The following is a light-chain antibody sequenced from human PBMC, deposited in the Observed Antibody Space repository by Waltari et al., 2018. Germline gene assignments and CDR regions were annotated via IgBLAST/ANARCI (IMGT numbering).Light chain of an antibody. J-gene: IGKJ1*01. Sequence: EIVLTQSPGTLSLSPGERATLSCRTSQSVGRTLAWYQQKPGQAPRLLIYGASIRATGIPDRFSGSGSGTDFSLTISRLEPEDFAVYYCQHYVRLPVTFGQGTKAEIK. CDR3: QHYVRLPVT. CDR1: QSVGRT. V-gene: IGKV3-20*01. CDR2: GAS.